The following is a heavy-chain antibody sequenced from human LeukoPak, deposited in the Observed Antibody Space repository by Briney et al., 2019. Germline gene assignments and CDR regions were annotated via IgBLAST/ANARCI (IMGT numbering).Heavy chain of an antibody. J-gene: IGHJ4*02. CDR3: AKDRGSSRPYYFDY. CDR1: GFTFNNYG. Sequence: GGSLRLSCAASGFTFNNYGMTWVRQAPGKGLEWVSAVSGSGGNTYYADSVKGRFTISRDNSKSTLYLQMNSLRAEDTAVYYCAKDRGSSRPYYFDYWGQGTLVTASS. V-gene: IGHV3-23*01. D-gene: IGHD6-13*01. CDR2: VSGSGGNT.